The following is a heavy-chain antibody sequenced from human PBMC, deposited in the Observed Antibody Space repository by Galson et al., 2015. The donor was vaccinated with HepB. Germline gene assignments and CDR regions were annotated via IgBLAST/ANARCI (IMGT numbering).Heavy chain of an antibody. Sequence: SLRLSCAASGFTFSSYSMNWVRQAPGKGLEWVSSISSSSSYIYYADSVKGRFTISRDNAKNSLYLQMNSLRAEDTAVYYCARPLKDTAMGFDYWGQGTLVTVSS. CDR3: ARPLKDTAMGFDY. J-gene: IGHJ4*02. D-gene: IGHD5-18*01. V-gene: IGHV3-21*01. CDR2: ISSSSSYI. CDR1: GFTFSSYS.